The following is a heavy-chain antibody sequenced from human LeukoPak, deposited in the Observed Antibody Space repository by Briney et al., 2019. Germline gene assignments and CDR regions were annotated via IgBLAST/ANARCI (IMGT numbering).Heavy chain of an antibody. CDR2: INPSGGTT. CDR1: GYTFTSYG. Sequence: ASVKVSCKASGYTFTSYGISWVRQAPGQGLEWMGGINPSGGTTSYAQKFQGRITMTRDMSTSTVYMELSSLRSEDTAVYYCARSDHFEVAATRDWYFDLWGRGTLVTVSS. V-gene: IGHV1-46*01. D-gene: IGHD2-15*01. J-gene: IGHJ2*01. CDR3: ARSDHFEVAATRDWYFDL.